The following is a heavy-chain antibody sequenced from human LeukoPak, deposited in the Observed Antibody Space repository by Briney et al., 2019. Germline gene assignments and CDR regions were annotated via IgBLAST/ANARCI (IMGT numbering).Heavy chain of an antibody. D-gene: IGHD2-2*01. V-gene: IGHV4-4*07. CDR1: GGSISSYY. Sequence: SETLSLTCTDSGGSISSYYWSWIRQPAGKGLEWIGRIYTSGSTNYNPSLKSRVTMSVDTSKNQFSLKLSSVTAADTAVYYCARFGIVVVPAATSYYYYYYMDVWGKGTTVTVSS. J-gene: IGHJ6*03. CDR2: IYTSGST. CDR3: ARFGIVVVPAATSYYYYYYMDV.